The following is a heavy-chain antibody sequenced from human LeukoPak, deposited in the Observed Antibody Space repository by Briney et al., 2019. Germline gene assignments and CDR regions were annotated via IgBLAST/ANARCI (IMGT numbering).Heavy chain of an antibody. CDR3: VRDVLLWPDAFDI. Sequence: GGSLRLSCAASGFTFSSYCMSWVRQAPGKGLDCVANIKQDGSEKYYVDSVKGRFTISRDNAKNSLYLQMNSLRAEDTAVYYCVRDVLLWPDAFDIWGQGTTVTVSS. CDR2: IKQDGSEK. D-gene: IGHD3-10*01. CDR1: GFTFSSYC. J-gene: IGHJ3*02. V-gene: IGHV3-7*01.